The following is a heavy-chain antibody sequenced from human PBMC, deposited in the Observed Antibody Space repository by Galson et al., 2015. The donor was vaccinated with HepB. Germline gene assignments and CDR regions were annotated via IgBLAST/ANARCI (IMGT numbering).Heavy chain of an antibody. D-gene: IGHD1-14*01. CDR3: ARDLVSDVPDHLDY. V-gene: IGHV3-30-3*01. Sequence: SLRLSCAASGFRFSSFDMHWVRQTPRKGLEWVAVISGGGGITIYAESVKGRFTISRDNPKNTLYLQMDSLGSDDTAVYFCARDLVSDVPDHLDYWGQGTLVTVSS. J-gene: IGHJ4*02. CDR1: GFRFSSFD. CDR2: ISGGGGIT.